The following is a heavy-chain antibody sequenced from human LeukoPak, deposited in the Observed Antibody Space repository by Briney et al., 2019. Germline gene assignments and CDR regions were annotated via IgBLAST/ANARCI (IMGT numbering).Heavy chain of an antibody. J-gene: IGHJ4*02. V-gene: IGHV3-49*03. Sequence: GGSLRLSCVASGLTFSNVWMSWLRQAPGKGLEWVGFIRSKAYGGTTEYAASVKGRFTISRDDSKSIAYLQMNSLETEDTAVYYCTRDQGMVPSAGDYWGQGTLVTVSS. CDR3: TRDQGMVPSAGDY. CDR2: IRSKAYGGTT. CDR1: GLTFSNVW. D-gene: IGHD2-8*01.